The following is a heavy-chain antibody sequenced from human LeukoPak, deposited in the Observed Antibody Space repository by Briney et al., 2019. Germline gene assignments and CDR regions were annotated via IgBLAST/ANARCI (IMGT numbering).Heavy chain of an antibody. CDR1: GFTFSSYA. Sequence: GGSLRLSCAASGFTFSSYAMSWVRQAPGKGLEWVSAIGTAGDTYYPGSVKGRFTISRENAKNSLYLQMNSLRAGDTAVYYCAREGPDRGSFDYWGQGTLVTVSS. V-gene: IGHV3-13*01. CDR3: AREGPDRGSFDY. CDR2: IGTAGDT. J-gene: IGHJ4*02. D-gene: IGHD1-14*01.